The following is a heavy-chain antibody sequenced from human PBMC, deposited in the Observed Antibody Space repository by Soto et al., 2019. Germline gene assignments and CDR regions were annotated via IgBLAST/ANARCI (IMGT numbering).Heavy chain of an antibody. V-gene: IGHV2-70*11. CDR2: IDWDDDK. Sequence: SGPTLVNPTQTLTLTCTFSGFSLSTSGMCVSWILQPPGKALEWLARIDWDDDKYYSTSLKTRLTISKDTSKNQVVLTMTNMDPVDTATYYCARMLRRMGATTEFDSWGQGTLVTVSS. CDR3: ARMLRRMGATTEFDS. D-gene: IGHD1-26*01. J-gene: IGHJ4*02. CDR1: GFSLSTSGMC.